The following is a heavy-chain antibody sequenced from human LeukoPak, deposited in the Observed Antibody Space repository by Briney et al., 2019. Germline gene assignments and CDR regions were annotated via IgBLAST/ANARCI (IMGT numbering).Heavy chain of an antibody. Sequence: PGGSLRLSCAASGFTVSSNYMSWVRQAPGKGLEWVSVIYSGGSTYYADSVKGRFTISRDNSKSTLYIQMNSLRAEDTAVYYCARDHVLGIAAALDYWGQGTLVTVSS. D-gene: IGHD6-13*01. V-gene: IGHV3-53*01. CDR2: IYSGGST. CDR1: GFTVSSNY. CDR3: ARDHVLGIAAALDY. J-gene: IGHJ4*02.